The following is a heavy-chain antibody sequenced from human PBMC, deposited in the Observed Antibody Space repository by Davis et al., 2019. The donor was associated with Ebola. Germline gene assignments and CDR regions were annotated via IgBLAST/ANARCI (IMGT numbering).Heavy chain of an antibody. CDR2: ISSSSGFL. Sequence: GESLKISCAASGFPFSSYTMNWVRQAPGKGLEWVSSISSSSGFLYYADSVKGRFTISRDNAKNSLYLQMNSLRAEDTAIYYCARDSGDGYNVLYYYYMDVWGKGTTVTVSS. J-gene: IGHJ6*03. CDR3: ARDSGDGYNVLYYYYMDV. D-gene: IGHD5-24*01. V-gene: IGHV3-21*01. CDR1: GFPFSSYT.